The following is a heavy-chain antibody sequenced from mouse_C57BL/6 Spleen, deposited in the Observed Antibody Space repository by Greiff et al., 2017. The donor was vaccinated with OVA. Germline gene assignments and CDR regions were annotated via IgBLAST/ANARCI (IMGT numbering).Heavy chain of an antibody. CDR3: ARDYGYEDYAMDY. Sequence: VKLVESGPELVKPGASVKISCKASGYAFSSSWMNWVKQRPGKGLEWIGRIYPGDGATNYNGKFKGKATLTADKSSSTAYMQLSSLTSEDSAVYFCARDYGYEDYAMDYWGQGTSVTVSS. D-gene: IGHD2-2*01. J-gene: IGHJ4*01. V-gene: IGHV1-82*01. CDR2: IYPGDGAT. CDR1: GYAFSSSW.